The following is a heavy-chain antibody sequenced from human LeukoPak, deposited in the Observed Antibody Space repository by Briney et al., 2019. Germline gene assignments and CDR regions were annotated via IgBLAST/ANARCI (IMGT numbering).Heavy chain of an antibody. D-gene: IGHD2-2*01. CDR2: ISGSGGST. J-gene: IGHJ6*02. CDR3: ARDRVVVVPAAPGYYYYGMDV. CDR1: GFTFSSYA. V-gene: IGHV3-23*01. Sequence: PGGSLRLSCAASGFTFSSYAMNWVRQAPRKGLEWVSAISGSGGSTYYADSVKGRFTISRDNAKNSLYLQMNSLRAEDTAVYYCARDRVVVVPAAPGYYYYGMDVWGQGTTVTVSS.